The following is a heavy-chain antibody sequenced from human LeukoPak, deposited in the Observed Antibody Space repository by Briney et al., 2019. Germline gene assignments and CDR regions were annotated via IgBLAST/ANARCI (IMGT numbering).Heavy chain of an antibody. Sequence: SETLSLTCTVSGGSISSSSYYWSWIRQPAGKGLEWIGRIYTSGSTNYNPSLKSRVTMSVDTSKNQFSLKLSSVTAADTAVYYCAREGVWSGYYHYWGQGTLVTVSS. CDR2: IYTSGST. J-gene: IGHJ4*02. V-gene: IGHV4-61*02. CDR1: GGSISSSSYY. CDR3: AREGVWSGYYHY. D-gene: IGHD3-3*01.